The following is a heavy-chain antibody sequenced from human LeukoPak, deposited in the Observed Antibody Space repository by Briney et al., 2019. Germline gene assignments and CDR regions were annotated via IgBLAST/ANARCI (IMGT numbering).Heavy chain of an antibody. CDR2: IYYSGST. J-gene: IGHJ4*02. D-gene: IGHD4-23*01. CDR1: GGSISSSSYY. V-gene: IGHV4-39*07. CDR3: ARDDYGGNVNLFDY. Sequence: PSETLSLTCTVSGGSISSSSYYWGWIRQPPGRGLEWIGSIYYSGSTYYNPSLKSRVTISVDTSKNQFSLKLSSVTAADTAVYYCARDDYGGNVNLFDYWGQGTLVTVSS.